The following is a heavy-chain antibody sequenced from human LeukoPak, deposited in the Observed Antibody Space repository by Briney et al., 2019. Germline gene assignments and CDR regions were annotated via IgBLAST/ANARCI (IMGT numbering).Heavy chain of an antibody. CDR3: ARTYHYDSIGYYFDS. CDR2: IYYSGST. D-gene: IGHD3-22*01. CDR1: GVSISSGGYY. V-gene: IGHV4-31*03. J-gene: IGHJ4*02. Sequence: PSETLSLTCTVSGVSISSGGYYWSWIRQHPEKGLEWIGYIYYSGSTSYNPSLKSRVVISLDASDNQVSLKLRSATAADTAVYFCARTYHYDSIGYYFDSWGQGTVVTVSS.